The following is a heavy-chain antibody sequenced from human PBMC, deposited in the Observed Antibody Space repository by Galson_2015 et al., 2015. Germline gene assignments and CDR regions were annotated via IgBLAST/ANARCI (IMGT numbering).Heavy chain of an antibody. J-gene: IGHJ6*02. Sequence: ETLSLTCAVSGDSLSSNHWWSWVRQTPEKGLEWLGEIFHAESTNYNPSLKSRVTISLDMAKNQFSLKLSSVTAADTAVYYCARRDGWNWGMDVWGLGTTVTVSS. V-gene: IGHV4-4*02. CDR3: ARRDGWNWGMDV. CDR2: IFHAEST. CDR1: GDSLSSNHW. D-gene: IGHD5-24*01.